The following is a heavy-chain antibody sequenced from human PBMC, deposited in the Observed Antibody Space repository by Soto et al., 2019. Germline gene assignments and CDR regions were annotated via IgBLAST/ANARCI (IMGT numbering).Heavy chain of an antibody. Sequence: SETLSVTCTVSGGSVSSGGYYWSWIRQHPGKGLEWIGYIYYSGSTYYNPSLKIRVTISVDTSKNQFSLKLSSVTAADTAVYYCARHDGSGSYHDYWGQGTLVTVSS. J-gene: IGHJ4*02. D-gene: IGHD3-10*01. CDR2: IYYSGST. V-gene: IGHV4-31*03. CDR1: GGSVSSGGYY. CDR3: ARHDGSGSYHDY.